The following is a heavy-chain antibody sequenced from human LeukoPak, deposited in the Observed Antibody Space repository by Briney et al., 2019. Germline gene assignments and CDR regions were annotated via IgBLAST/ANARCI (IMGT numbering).Heavy chain of an antibody. CDR3: TRDGYNRYDY. V-gene: IGHV1-18*01. J-gene: IGHJ4*02. CDR2: ISTYNGNT. Sequence: ASVKASCKASRYTFTSHGISWVRQAPGQGLEWMGWISTYNGNTNYAQKLQGRVSMTTDTSTSTAYMDLRSLRSDDTAVYYCTRDGYNRYDYWGQGTLVTVSS. D-gene: IGHD5-24*01. CDR1: RYTFTSHG.